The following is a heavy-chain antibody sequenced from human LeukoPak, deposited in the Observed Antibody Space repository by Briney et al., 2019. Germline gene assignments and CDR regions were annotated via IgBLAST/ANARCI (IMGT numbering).Heavy chain of an antibody. Sequence: PSETLSLTCTVSGGSISSSSYYWGWIRQPPGKGLEWIGSIYYSGSTYYNPSLKSRVTISVDTSKNQFSLKLSSVTAADTAVYYCARAYSGYVDYWGQGTLATVSS. CDR1: GGSISSSSYY. V-gene: IGHV4-39*01. CDR2: IYYSGST. CDR3: ARAYSGYVDY. J-gene: IGHJ4*02. D-gene: IGHD1-26*01.